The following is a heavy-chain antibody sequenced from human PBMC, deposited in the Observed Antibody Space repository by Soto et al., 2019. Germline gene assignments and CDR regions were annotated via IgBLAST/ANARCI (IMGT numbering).Heavy chain of an antibody. Sequence: QVQLVESGGGLVKPGGSLRLSCAASGFTFSDYFMAWIRQAPGKGLEWIAYISRNSRYTNFADSVRGRFTISRDNAKNSTYLQMKDLSAEDTAVYYCATNYQEPSDDAFDGWGQGTMVNVPS. CDR1: GFTFSDYF. CDR3: ATNYQEPSDDAFDG. J-gene: IGHJ3*01. CDR2: ISRNSRYT. D-gene: IGHD2-2*01. V-gene: IGHV3-11*06.